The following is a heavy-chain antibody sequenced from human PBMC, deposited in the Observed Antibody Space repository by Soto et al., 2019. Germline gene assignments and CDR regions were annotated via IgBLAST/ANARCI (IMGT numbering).Heavy chain of an antibody. V-gene: IGHV4-59*08. Sequence: SETLSLTCTVSGGSISSYYWSWIRQPPGKGLEWIGYIYYSGSTNYNPSLKSRVTISVDTSKNQFSLKLSSVTAADTAVYYCARLVARWFDPWGQGTLVTVSS. CDR1: GGSISSYY. D-gene: IGHD5-12*01. CDR3: ARLVARWFDP. CDR2: IYYSGST. J-gene: IGHJ5*02.